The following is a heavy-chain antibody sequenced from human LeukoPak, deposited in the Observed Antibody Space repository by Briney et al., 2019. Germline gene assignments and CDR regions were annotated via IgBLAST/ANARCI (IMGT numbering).Heavy chain of an antibody. V-gene: IGHV4-34*01. J-gene: IGHJ4*02. CDR1: GFTFSDYY. CDR3: ARRQMSTKDFDF. D-gene: IGHD5/OR15-5a*01. Sequence: PGGSLRLSCAASGFTFSDYYMSWIRQAPGKGLEWIGTIYYSGSTYYNPSLKSRVTISVDTSKNQFSLNLSSMSAADTAVYYCARRQMSTKDFDFWGQGTLVTVSS. CDR2: IYYSGST.